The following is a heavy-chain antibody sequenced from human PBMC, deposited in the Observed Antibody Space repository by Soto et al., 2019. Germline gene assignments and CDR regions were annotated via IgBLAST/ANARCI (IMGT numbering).Heavy chain of an antibody. CDR1: GFSFSSYT. J-gene: IGHJ5*01. V-gene: IGHV3-21*06. Sequence: PGGSLRLSCTASGFSFSSYTMNWVRQAPGKGLQWVASITNRGTHTYYADSVKGRFTISRDSDKNSFYLQMNNLRAEDTATYYCARAYEVDWFDSWGLGTLVTVSS. CDR2: ITNRGTHT. D-gene: IGHD2-15*01. CDR3: ARAYEVDWFDS.